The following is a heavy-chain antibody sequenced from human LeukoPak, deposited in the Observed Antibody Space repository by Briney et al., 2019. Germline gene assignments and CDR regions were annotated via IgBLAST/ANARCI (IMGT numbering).Heavy chain of an antibody. J-gene: IGHJ4*02. CDR2: INPSGGST. Sequence: ASVKVSCKASGYTFTSYYMHWVRQAPGQGLEWMGIINPSGGSTSYAQKFQGRVTMTRDTSTSTVCMELSSLRSEDTAVYYCARSLYCSSTSCYLPDYWGQGTLVTVSS. CDR3: ARSLYCSSTSCYLPDY. V-gene: IGHV1-46*01. CDR1: GYTFTSYY. D-gene: IGHD2-2*01.